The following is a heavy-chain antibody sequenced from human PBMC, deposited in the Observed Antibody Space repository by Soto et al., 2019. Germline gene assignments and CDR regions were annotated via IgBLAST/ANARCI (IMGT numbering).Heavy chain of an antibody. CDR2: ISGYNGNT. V-gene: IGHV1-18*01. CDR3: ARVRYCSGGSCHSNPRDY. Sequence: QVQLVQSGAEVKKPGASVKVSCKASGYTFTNYGISWVRQAPGQGPEWMGWISGYNGNTNYAQKLQGRVTMTTDTSTSTACMERRSLRSDDTAVYYCARVRYCSGGSCHSNPRDYWGQGTLVTVSS. D-gene: IGHD2-15*01. CDR1: GYTFTNYG. J-gene: IGHJ4*02.